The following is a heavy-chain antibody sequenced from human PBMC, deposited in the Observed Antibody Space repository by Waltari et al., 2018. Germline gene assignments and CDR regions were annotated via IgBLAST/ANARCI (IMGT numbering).Heavy chain of an antibody. CDR1: GGSISSISYY. J-gene: IGHJ4*02. CDR2: IYYSGIT. CDR3: ARHVLGYYGSGSYYDY. Sequence: QLQLQESGPGLVKPSETLSLTCTVSGGSISSISYYWGWIRQPPGKGLEWIGSIYYSGITYYNPSLKSRVTISVDTSKNQFSLKLSSVTAADTAVYYCARHVLGYYGSGSYYDYWGQGTLVTVSS. V-gene: IGHV4-39*01. D-gene: IGHD3-10*01.